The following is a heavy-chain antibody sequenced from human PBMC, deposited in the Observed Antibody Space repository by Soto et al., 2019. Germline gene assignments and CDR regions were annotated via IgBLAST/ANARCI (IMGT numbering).Heavy chain of an antibody. V-gene: IGHV4-31*03. CDR2: IYYSGST. Sequence: SETLSLTCTVSGGSISSGGYYWSWIRQHPGKGLEWIGYIYYSGSTYYNLSLKSRVTISVDTSKNQFSLKLSSVTAADTAVYYCARDGGYCTNGVCYNDWFDPWGQGTLVTVSS. CDR1: GGSISSGGYY. CDR3: ARDGGYCTNGVCYNDWFDP. D-gene: IGHD2-8*01. J-gene: IGHJ5*02.